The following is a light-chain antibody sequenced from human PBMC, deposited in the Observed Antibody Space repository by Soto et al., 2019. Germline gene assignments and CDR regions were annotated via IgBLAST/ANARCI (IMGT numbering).Light chain of an antibody. V-gene: IGKV3-20*01. CDR2: GAS. CDR3: HPFGSSPLAFT. Sequence: ESMLTQSPGTLSLSPGERATLSCRASQSVSTRYLAWYQQKPGQAPRLLIYGASIRAAGIPDRFSVSGSGTDFNLTISRLEPEDVAVYYCHPFGSSPLAFTFGQGTKLEI. CDR1: QSVSTRY. J-gene: IGKJ2*01.